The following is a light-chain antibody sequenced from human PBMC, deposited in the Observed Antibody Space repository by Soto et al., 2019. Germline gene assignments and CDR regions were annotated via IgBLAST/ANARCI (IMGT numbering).Light chain of an antibody. CDR2: KDS. V-gene: IGLV3-27*01. Sequence: SYELTRTPSVSVSPGQTARITCSGELLAKKYARWLQQKPGQAPVLVIYKDSERPSGIPERFSGSSSGTTVTLTINGVQVEDEADYYCYSAAHSDLVFGGGTKLTVL. CDR3: YSAAHSDLV. CDR1: LLAKKY. J-gene: IGLJ2*01.